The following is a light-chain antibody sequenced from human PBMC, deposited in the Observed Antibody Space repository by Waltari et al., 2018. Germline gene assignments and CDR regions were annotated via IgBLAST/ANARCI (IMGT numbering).Light chain of an antibody. V-gene: IGKV3-11*01. Sequence: VLPPPPAPLSFPPGEGPTLSCRASQSVSSYLAWYQQKPGQAPRLLISDASNRATGIPARFGGSGSGTDFTLTISSLEPEDSAVYYCQHRFNWPLTFGGGTKVEIK. CDR2: DAS. J-gene: IGKJ4*01. CDR1: QSVSSY. CDR3: QHRFNWPLT.